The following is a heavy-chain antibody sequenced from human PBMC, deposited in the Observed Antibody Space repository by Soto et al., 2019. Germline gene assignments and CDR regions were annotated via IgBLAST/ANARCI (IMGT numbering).Heavy chain of an antibody. J-gene: IGHJ4*02. V-gene: IGHV4-61*01. CDR3: ARIGWGGDS. CDR2: IPNNGSP. CDR1: GGSVRTGSYH. Sequence: NPSETLSLTCSVSGGSVRTGSYHWSWIRQPPGKGLEWIGFIPNNGSPDYNPSLKSRVVVSIDRSKNQFSLKVNSVTAADTAVYFCARIGWGGDSWGQGTLVTVS. D-gene: IGHD7-27*01.